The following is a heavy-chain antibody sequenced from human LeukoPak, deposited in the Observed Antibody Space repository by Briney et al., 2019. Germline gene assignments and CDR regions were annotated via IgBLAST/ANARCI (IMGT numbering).Heavy chain of an antibody. J-gene: IGHJ5*02. V-gene: IGHV3-74*01. D-gene: IGHD3-16*01. Sequence: GVSLTLSCAASGFTFSSYWMHWLRQAPGKGRVWVSHINSGGSSKRYAVSVKGRFTISRDNAKNTLYLQMNSLSAEDTAVCYCARWGGGTGWFDPWGQGTLVTVSS. CDR3: ARWGGGTGWFDP. CDR2: INSGGSSK. CDR1: GFTFSSYW.